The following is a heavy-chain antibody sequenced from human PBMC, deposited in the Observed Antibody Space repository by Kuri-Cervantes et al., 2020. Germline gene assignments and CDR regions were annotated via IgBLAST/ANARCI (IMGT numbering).Heavy chain of an antibody. CDR2: INHSGST. V-gene: IGHV4-34*01. CDR1: GGSFSGYY. J-gene: IGHJ4*02. CDR3: AIYYIGAGGRGY. Sequence: SETLSLTCAVYGGSFSGYYWSWIRQPPGKGLEWIGEINHSGSTNYNPSLKSRVTISVDTSKNQFSLKLSSVTAADTAVYYCAIYYIGAGGRGYWGQGSPVTVSS. D-gene: IGHD3-22*01.